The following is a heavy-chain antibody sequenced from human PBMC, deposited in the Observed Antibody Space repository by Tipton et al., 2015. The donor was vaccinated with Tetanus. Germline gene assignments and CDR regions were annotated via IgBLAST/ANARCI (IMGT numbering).Heavy chain of an antibody. J-gene: IGHJ4*02. CDR2: IYPGDSDS. CDR3: ARRRTTTALANYFDS. Sequence: QLVQSGAEVKKPGESLKISCKGSGYRFTSQWIGWVRQMPGRGLEWMGIIYPGDSDSRYSPSFQGQVTFSADKSISTAYLQWSSLKASDTAIYYCARRRTTTALANYFDSWGQGTQVTVSS. CDR1: GYRFTSQW. V-gene: IGHV5-51*01. D-gene: IGHD1-1*01.